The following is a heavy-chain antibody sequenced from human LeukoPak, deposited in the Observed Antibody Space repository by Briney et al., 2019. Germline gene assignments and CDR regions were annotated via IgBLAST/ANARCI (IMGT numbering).Heavy chain of an antibody. Sequence: GGSLRLSCAASGFTFSSYAMSWVRQAPGKGLAWVSAISGSGGSTYYADSVKGRFTISRDNSKNTLYLQINSLRAEDTAVYYCAKESRLSIAVAGPFDYWGQGTLVTVSS. CDR3: AKESRLSIAVAGPFDY. J-gene: IGHJ4*02. CDR1: GFTFSSYA. CDR2: ISGSGGST. V-gene: IGHV3-23*01. D-gene: IGHD6-19*01.